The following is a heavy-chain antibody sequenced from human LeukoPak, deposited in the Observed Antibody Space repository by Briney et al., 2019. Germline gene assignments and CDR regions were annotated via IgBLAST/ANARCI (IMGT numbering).Heavy chain of an antibody. CDR3: ARSPTYYDFWSGYKFIDY. CDR2: ISSTSSHI. V-gene: IGHV3-21*06. D-gene: IGHD3-3*01. CDR1: GFTFNTYS. Sequence: GGSLRLSCAASGFTFNTYSMNWVRQAPGKGLEWVSSISSTSSHIYYADSMKGRFTISRHNAKNSLYLQMNSLRVEDTAVYYCARSPTYYDFWSGYKFIDYWGQGTLVTVSS. J-gene: IGHJ4*02.